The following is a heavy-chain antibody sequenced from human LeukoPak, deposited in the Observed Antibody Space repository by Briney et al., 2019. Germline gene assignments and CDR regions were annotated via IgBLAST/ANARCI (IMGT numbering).Heavy chain of an antibody. CDR3: TRRGGSSWSSFDY. CDR2: ISGFGGST. D-gene: IGHD6-13*01. Sequence: GGSLRLSCAASGFIFDNYAMNWVRQAPGKGLEWLTGISGFGGSTYYAASAKGRFTISRDNSGNTLILQLNNLGVEDTAVYYCTRRGGSSWSSFDYWGQGSLVTVSS. V-gene: IGHV3-23*01. CDR1: GFIFDNYA. J-gene: IGHJ4*02.